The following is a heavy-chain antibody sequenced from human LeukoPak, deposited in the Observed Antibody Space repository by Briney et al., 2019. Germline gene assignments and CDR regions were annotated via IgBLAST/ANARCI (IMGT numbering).Heavy chain of an antibody. D-gene: IGHD6-19*01. V-gene: IGHV3-21*01. CDR1: GFTFGSYS. J-gene: IGHJ4*02. CDR2: ISSSSSYI. CDR3: ARDKYNSGGDGDFDY. Sequence: PGGSLRLSCAASGFTFGSYSMNWVRQAPGKGLEWVSCISSSSSYIYYADSLKGRFTVSRDNAKNSLYLQMNSLRAEDTAVYYCARDKYNSGGDGDFDYWGQGTLVTVSS.